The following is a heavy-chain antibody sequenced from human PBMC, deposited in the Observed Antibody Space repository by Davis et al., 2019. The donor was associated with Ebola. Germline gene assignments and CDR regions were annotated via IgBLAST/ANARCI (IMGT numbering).Heavy chain of an antibody. Sequence: SETLSLTCTVSGYSISSGYYWGWIRQPPGKGLEWIGSIYHSGSTYYNPSLKSRVTISVDTSKNQFSLKLSSVTAADTAVYYCARHDTTWYSGGGSWFDPWGQGALVTVSS. J-gene: IGHJ5*02. CDR1: GYSISSGYY. D-gene: IGHD2-15*01. V-gene: IGHV4-38-2*02. CDR2: IYHSGST. CDR3: ARHDTTWYSGGGSWFDP.